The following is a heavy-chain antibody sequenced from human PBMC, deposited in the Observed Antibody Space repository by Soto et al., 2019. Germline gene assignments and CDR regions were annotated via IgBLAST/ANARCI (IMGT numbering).Heavy chain of an antibody. V-gene: IGHV4-31*03. Sequence: QVQLQESGPGLVKPSQTLSLTSTVSGGSISSGGYYWTWIRQHPVKGLEWIGYIYYSGSTYYNPSLKSRVTISVDTSKNHFSLMLSCVTAEDTAVYYCARSVFPWGQGTLVTVSS. CDR1: GGSISSGGYY. CDR3: ARSVFP. CDR2: IYYSGST. J-gene: IGHJ5*02.